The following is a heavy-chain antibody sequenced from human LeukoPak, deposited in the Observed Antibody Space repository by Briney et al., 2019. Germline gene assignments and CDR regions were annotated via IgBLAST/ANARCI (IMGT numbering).Heavy chain of an antibody. J-gene: IGHJ4*02. V-gene: IGHV3-9*01. CDR3: AKDNDFWSGNFDY. D-gene: IGHD3-3*01. Sequence: PGGSLRLSCAASGFTFDDYAMHWVRQAPGMGLEWVSGISWNSGSIGYADSVKGRFTISRDNAKNSLYLQMNSLRAEDTALYYCAKDNDFWSGNFDYWGQGTLVTVSS. CDR1: GFTFDDYA. CDR2: ISWNSGSI.